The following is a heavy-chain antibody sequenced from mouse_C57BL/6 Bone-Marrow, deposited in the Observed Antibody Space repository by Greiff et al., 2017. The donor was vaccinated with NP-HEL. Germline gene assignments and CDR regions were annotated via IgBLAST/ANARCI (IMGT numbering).Heavy chain of an antibody. Sequence: VQLQQSGPELVKPGASVKMSCKASGYTFTSYVMHWVKQKPGQGLEWIGYIYPYNDGTKYNEKFKGKATLTSDKSSSTAYMELSSLTSEDSAVYDFSSRWGLGNFYYFGYWGQGTTLTVSS. CDR2: IYPYNDGT. D-gene: IGHD2-1*01. J-gene: IGHJ2*01. CDR1: GYTFTSYV. CDR3: SSRWGLGNFYYFGY. V-gene: IGHV1-14*01.